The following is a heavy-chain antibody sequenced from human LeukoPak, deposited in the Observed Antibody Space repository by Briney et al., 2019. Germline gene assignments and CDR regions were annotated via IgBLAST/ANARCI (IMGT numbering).Heavy chain of an antibody. CDR2: IYYSGST. D-gene: IGHD6-19*01. V-gene: IGHV4-59*08. CDR1: GGSISSYY. J-gene: IGHJ4*02. Sequence: PSETLSLTCTVSGGSISSYYWSWLRQPPGKGLEWIGYIYYSGSTNYNPSLNSRVTISVDTSKNQFSLKLSSVTAADTAVYYCASLATVAGSDYWGQGTLVTVSS. CDR3: ASLATVAGSDY.